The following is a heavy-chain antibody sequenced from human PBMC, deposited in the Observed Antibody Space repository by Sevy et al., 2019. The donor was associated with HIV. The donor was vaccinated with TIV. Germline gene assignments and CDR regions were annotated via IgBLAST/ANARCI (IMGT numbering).Heavy chain of an antibody. CDR2: ISSSSSTI. CDR3: ARDPRGIITMVRGVFDC. CDR1: GFTFSSYS. D-gene: IGHD3-10*01. V-gene: IGHV3-48*02. J-gene: IGHJ4*02. Sequence: GGSLRLSCAASGFTFSSYSMNWVRQAPGKGLEWVSYISSSSSTIYYADSVKGRFTISRDNAKNSLYLQMNSLRDEDTAVYYCARDPRGIITMVRGVFDCWGQGTLVTVSS.